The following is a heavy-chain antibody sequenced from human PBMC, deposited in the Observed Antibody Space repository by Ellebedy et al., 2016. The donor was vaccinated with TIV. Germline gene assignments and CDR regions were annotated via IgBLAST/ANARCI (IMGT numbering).Heavy chain of an antibody. CDR2: IRSKSRNYAT. D-gene: IGHD5-12*01. CDR1: GFTFSGAA. V-gene: IGHV3-73*01. Sequence: PGGSLRLSCAASGFTFSGAAIHWVRQASGKGLEWVGRIRSKSRNYATAYAASVKGRFTISRDDSKNTAYLQMNSLKTEDTAVYYCTTDIVAPWVIENWGQGTLVTVSS. J-gene: IGHJ4*02. CDR3: TTDIVAPWVIEN.